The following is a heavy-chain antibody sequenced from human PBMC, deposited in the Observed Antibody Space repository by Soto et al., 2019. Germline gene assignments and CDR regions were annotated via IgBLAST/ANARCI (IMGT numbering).Heavy chain of an antibody. D-gene: IGHD1-26*01. V-gene: IGHV4-31*03. CDR2: TYYIGSP. J-gene: IGHJ6*02. Sequence: SETLSLTCTVSGDSISSGGSYWTWIRQHPGKGLEWIGYTYYIGSPYYNPSLQSRVTISVDTSKNQVSLKLSSVTAADTAVYYCARAGGTVAAINFYGLGVWGQGTTVTVSS. CDR1: GDSISSGGSY. CDR3: ARAGGTVAAINFYGLGV.